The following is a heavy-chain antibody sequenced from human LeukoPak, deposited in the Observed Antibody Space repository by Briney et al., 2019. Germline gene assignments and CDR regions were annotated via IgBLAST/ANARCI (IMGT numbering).Heavy chain of an antibody. CDR3: ARDSASCRGCAFDI. D-gene: IGHD2-2*01. CDR2: TNRDGSEK. Sequence: GGSLRLSCAASEFTFTNFWMSWVCQAPGKGLEWVANTNRDGSEKYYVDSVKGRVTISRDNAMNFLYLQLNSLRVDDTAVYYCARDSASCRGCAFDIWGQGTVVTVSS. CDR1: EFTFTNFW. J-gene: IGHJ3*02. V-gene: IGHV3-7*01.